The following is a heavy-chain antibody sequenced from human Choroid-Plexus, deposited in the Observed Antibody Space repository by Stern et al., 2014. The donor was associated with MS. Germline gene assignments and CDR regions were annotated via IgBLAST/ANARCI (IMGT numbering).Heavy chain of an antibody. CDR2: ISYDGSK. Sequence: VQLLESGGGVVQPGRPLRLSCAASVGMHWVRQAPGKGLEWGALISYDGSKDYADSVKGRFAISRDNSNNTLYLQMNSLRAEDTAVYYCAKDRQYLTFFFDFWGQGSLVTVSS. CDR1: VG. D-gene: IGHD2/OR15-2a*01. J-gene: IGHJ4*02. CDR3: AKDRQYLTFFFDF. V-gene: IGHV3-30*18.